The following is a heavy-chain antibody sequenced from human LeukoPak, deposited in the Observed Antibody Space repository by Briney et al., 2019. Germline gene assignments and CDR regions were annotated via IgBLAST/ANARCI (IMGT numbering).Heavy chain of an antibody. Sequence: SETLSLTCAVYGGSFSGYYWSWIRQPPGKGLEWIGSIYHSGSTYYNPSLKSRVTISVDTSKNQFSLKLSSVTAADTAVYYCARVQPRYCTNGVCYYFDYWGQGTLVTVSS. J-gene: IGHJ4*02. CDR3: ARVQPRYCTNGVCYYFDY. D-gene: IGHD2-8*01. CDR1: GGSFSGYY. V-gene: IGHV4-34*01. CDR2: IYHSGST.